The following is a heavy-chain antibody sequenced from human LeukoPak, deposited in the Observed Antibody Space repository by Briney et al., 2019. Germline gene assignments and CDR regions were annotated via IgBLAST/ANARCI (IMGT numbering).Heavy chain of an antibody. CDR1: GFTFSSYG. V-gene: IGHV3-30*18. Sequence: GGSLRLSCAASGFTFSSYGMHWVRQAPGKGLEWVAVISYDGSNKYYADSVKGRFTISRDNSKNTLYLQMNSLRAKDTAVYYCAKTDTAMGLDYWGQGTLVTVSS. CDR3: AKTDTAMGLDY. CDR2: ISYDGSNK. D-gene: IGHD5-18*01. J-gene: IGHJ4*02.